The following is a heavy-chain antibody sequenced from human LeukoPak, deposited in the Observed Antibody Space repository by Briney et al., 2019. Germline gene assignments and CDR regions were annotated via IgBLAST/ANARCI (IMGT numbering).Heavy chain of an antibody. J-gene: IGHJ5*02. CDR1: GYTFTGYY. Sequence: EASVKVSCKASGYTFTGYYMHWVRQAPGQGLEWMGWINPNSGGTNYAQKFQGRVTMARDTSISTAYMELSRLRSDDTAVYYCARDNADWWFDPWGQGTLVTVSS. V-gene: IGHV1-2*02. CDR2: INPNSGGT. CDR3: ARDNADWWFDP. D-gene: IGHD2-21*01.